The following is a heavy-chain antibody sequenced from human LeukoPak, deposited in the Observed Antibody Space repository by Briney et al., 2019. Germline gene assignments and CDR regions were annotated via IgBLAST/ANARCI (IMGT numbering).Heavy chain of an antibody. CDR2: IYYSVST. J-gene: IGHJ3*02. CDR1: GGSVRIITYY. D-gene: IGHD1-26*01. V-gene: IGHV4-39*01. CDR3: ARPPVEVTLDGFDI. Sequence: SETLSLTCTVSGGSVRIITYYWGWIRQPPGKGLEWIGSIYYSVSTYYNPSLKSRLTMSVDTSKNQFSLKLSSVTAADTAVYYCARPPVEVTLDGFDIWGQGTMVTVSS.